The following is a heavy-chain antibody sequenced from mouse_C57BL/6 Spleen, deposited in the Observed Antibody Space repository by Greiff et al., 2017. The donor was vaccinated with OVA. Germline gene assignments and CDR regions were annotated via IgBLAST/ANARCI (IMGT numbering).Heavy chain of an antibody. CDR3: ARTTTVVSYFDY. CDR1: GYTFTDYN. D-gene: IGHD1-1*01. V-gene: IGHV1-22*01. Sequence: EVQLQQSGPELVKPGASVKMSCKASGYTFTDYNMHWVKQSHGKSLEWIGYINPNNGGTSYNQKFKGKATLTVNKSSSTAYMELRSLTSEDSAVYYCARTTTVVSYFDYWGQGTTLTVSS. CDR2: INPNNGGT. J-gene: IGHJ2*01.